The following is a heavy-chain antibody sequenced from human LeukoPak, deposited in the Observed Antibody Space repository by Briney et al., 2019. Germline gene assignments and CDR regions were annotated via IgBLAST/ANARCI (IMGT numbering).Heavy chain of an antibody. Sequence: PGGSLRLSCAAAGFPFSIYWMSWVRQAPGKGPEWVANINEDGSERYYVDSVKGRFTVSRDNAKNSVYLQMNSLRAEDTAVYSCAKDMRAATTVAAFDIWGQGTMVTVSS. CDR2: INEDGSER. V-gene: IGHV3-7*01. CDR3: AKDMRAATTVAAFDI. J-gene: IGHJ3*02. D-gene: IGHD4-23*01. CDR1: GFPFSIYW.